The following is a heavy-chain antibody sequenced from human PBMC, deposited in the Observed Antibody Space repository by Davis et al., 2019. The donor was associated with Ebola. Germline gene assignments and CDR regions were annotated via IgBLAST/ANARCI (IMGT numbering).Heavy chain of an antibody. J-gene: IGHJ5*02. V-gene: IGHV3-11*01. CDR2: ISSSGSTI. CDR3: ARAQTGTTWGGFDP. Sequence: PGGSLRLSCAASGFTFSDYYMSWIRQAPGKGPEWVSYISSSGSTIYYADSVKGRFTISRDNAKNSLYLQMNSLGAEDTAVYYCARAQTGTTWGGFDPWGQGTLVTVSS. D-gene: IGHD1-7*01. CDR1: GFTFSDYY.